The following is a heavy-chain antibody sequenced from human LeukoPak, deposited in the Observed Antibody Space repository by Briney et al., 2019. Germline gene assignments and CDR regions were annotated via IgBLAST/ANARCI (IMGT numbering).Heavy chain of an antibody. CDR3: ARDGIVGATGSFDYYYGMGV. CDR1: GFTFSSYS. J-gene: IGHJ6*02. V-gene: IGHV3-21*01. D-gene: IGHD1-26*01. CDR2: ISSSSSYI. Sequence: GGSLRLSCAASGFTFSSYSMSWVRQAPGKGLEWVSSISSSSSYIYYADSVKSRFTISRDNAKNSLYLQMNSLRAEDTAVYYCARDGIVGATGSFDYYYGMGVWGQGTTVTVSS.